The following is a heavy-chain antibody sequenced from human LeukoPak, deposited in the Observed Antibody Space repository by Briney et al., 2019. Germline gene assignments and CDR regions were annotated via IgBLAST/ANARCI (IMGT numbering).Heavy chain of an antibody. D-gene: IGHD4-11*01. J-gene: IGHJ4*01. Sequence: PSETLSLTCTVSGDPTSSHSDYKWTWIRQPPGKGLEWIGYVYHNGNINYNPFLGSRLTISVDTSKNQFSLRLTSVTAADTAVYFCAREYSAFDHWGHGTLVTVSS. V-gene: IGHV4-61*08. CDR3: AREYSAFDH. CDR1: GDPTSSHSDY. CDR2: VYHNGNI.